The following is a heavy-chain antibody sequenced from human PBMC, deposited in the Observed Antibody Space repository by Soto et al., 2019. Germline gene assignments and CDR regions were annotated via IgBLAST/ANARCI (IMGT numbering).Heavy chain of an antibody. CDR3: ARGNKELDY. D-gene: IGHD1-26*01. Sequence: SAKVSCKDSGYIFTSYVTHRARQAPGQRLEWLGWINAGNGNTKCSPKYHGRVTINRDTSASAAHMDLSRLTSEDTAVYFCARGNKELDYWGQRTLVAVSS. CDR2: INAGNGNT. CDR1: GYIFTSYV. J-gene: IGHJ4*02. V-gene: IGHV1-3*01.